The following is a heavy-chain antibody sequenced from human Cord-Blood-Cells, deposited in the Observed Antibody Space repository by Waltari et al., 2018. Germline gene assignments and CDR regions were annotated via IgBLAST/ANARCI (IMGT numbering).Heavy chain of an antibody. CDR2: INPNRGST. CDR3: VSGIDRGNNWFDP. D-gene: IGHD3-10*01. V-gene: IGHV1-2*06. J-gene: IGHJ5*02. CDR1: GYTFTGYY. Sequence: QVQLVQSGAEVKKPGASVKVSCKASGYTFTGYYMHWVRQAPGQGLEWMGRINPNRGSTKYAQKFWGRVTMTRDTSISTAYMELSRLRSDDTAVYYCVSGIDRGNNWFDPWGQGTLVTVSS.